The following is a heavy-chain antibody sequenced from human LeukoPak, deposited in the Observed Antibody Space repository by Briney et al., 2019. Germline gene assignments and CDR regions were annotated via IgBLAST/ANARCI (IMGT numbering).Heavy chain of an antibody. CDR3: AKVAHYYGSGAS. V-gene: IGHV3-23*01. CDR1: GCTFSSYA. J-gene: IGHJ5*02. D-gene: IGHD3-10*01. CDR2: ISGSGGST. Sequence: GGSVRLSCAASGCTFSSYAMSWVRQAPGKGLEWVSAISGSGGSTYYADSVKGRFTISRDNSKNTLYLQMNSLRAEDTAVYYCAKVAHYYGSGASWGQGTLVTVSS.